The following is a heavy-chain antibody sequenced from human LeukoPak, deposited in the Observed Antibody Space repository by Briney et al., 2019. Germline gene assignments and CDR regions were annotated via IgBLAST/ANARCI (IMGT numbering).Heavy chain of an antibody. D-gene: IGHD5-12*01. Sequence: GGSLRLSCAASGFTFNTYPMHWVRQAPGKGLEWVAVISYDVSNKYYADSVKGRFTISRDNSKNTLYLQMNSLRADDTAIYYCARRNSGAYVGFDYWGQGTPVTVSS. CDR1: GFTFNTYP. V-gene: IGHV3-30*04. J-gene: IGHJ4*02. CDR3: ARRNSGAYVGFDY. CDR2: ISYDVSNK.